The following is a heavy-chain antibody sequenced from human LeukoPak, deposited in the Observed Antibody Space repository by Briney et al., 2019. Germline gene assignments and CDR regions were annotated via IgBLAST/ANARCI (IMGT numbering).Heavy chain of an antibody. CDR1: GYSFTSYW. V-gene: IGHV5-51*01. D-gene: IGHD2-2*01. Sequence: GESLKISCKGSGYSFTSYWIGWVRQMPGKGLESMGIIYSGDSDTRYRPSFPDQVTISAHHSIGTAYLQWSSLKASDTAMYYCARLQRYCSSTSCYGGHYFDYWGQGTLVTVSS. CDR2: IYSGDSDT. J-gene: IGHJ4*02. CDR3: ARLQRYCSSTSCYGGHYFDY.